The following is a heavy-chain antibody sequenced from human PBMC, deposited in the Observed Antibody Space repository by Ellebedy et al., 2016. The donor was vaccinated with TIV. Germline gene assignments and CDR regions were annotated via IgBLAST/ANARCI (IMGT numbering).Heavy chain of an antibody. CDR1: GFTFSNYW. J-gene: IGHJ4*02. D-gene: IGHD3-22*01. CDR3: AKGRGGGSDTSAPRYYFDY. Sequence: PGGSLRLSCVASGFTFSNYWMSWVRQAPGKGLEWVANIKGDGSEKDYVDSVRGRFTVSRDNAKNSVFLQMNSLRAEDTAVYYCAKGRGGGSDTSAPRYYFDYWGLGTLVTVSS. CDR2: IKGDGSEK. V-gene: IGHV3-7*03.